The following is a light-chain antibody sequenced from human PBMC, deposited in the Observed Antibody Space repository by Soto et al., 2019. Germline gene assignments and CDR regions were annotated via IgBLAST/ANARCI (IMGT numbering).Light chain of an antibody. V-gene: IGKV3-20*01. CDR3: QQYGSSPRT. Sequence: EIVLTQSPGILSLSPGERATLSCRASQTVTGTFLVWFQQKPGQAPRLLMYGASRRATGIPDRFSGSGSGTDFTLTISRLEPEDFAVYYCQQYGSSPRTFGQGTKLEIK. CDR2: GAS. CDR1: QTVTGTF. J-gene: IGKJ2*01.